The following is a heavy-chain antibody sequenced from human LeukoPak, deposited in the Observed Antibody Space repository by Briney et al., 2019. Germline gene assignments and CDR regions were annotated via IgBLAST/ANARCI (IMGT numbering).Heavy chain of an antibody. V-gene: IGHV4-59*01. D-gene: IGHD5-12*01. J-gene: IGHJ4*02. CDR3: ARDSLATLDY. CDR2: IYYSGST. Sequence: SETLSLTCTVSGGSISNYYWSWIRQTPGKGLEWIGYIYYSGSTNYNPSLKSRVTISVDTSKNQFSLKLSSVTAADTAVYYCARDSLATLDYWGQGTLVTVSS. CDR1: GGSISNYY.